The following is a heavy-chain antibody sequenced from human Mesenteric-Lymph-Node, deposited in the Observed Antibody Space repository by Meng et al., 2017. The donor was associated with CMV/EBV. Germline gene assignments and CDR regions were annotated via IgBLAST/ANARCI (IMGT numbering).Heavy chain of an antibody. Sequence: SVKVSCKASGGTFSSYAISWVRQAPGQGLEWMGGIIPIFGTANYAQKFQGRVTITTDESTSTAYMELSSLRAEDTAVYYCARDSYYYGSGSYSPYYYYYGMDVWGQGTTVTVSS. CDR2: IIPIFGTA. CDR1: GGTFSSYA. J-gene: IGHJ6*02. CDR3: ARDSYYYGSGSYSPYYYYYGMDV. D-gene: IGHD3-10*01. V-gene: IGHV1-69*05.